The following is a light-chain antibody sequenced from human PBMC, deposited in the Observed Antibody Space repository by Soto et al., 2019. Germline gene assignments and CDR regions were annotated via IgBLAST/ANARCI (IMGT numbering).Light chain of an antibody. J-gene: IGKJ1*01. CDR2: GAS. Sequence: EIVLTQSPGTLPLSPGERATLSCRASQSVSSSYLAWYQQKPGQAPRLLIYGASSRATGIPDRFSGSGSGTDFALTISGLEPEDFAVYYCQQYGSSPTWTFGQGTKVDIK. V-gene: IGKV3-20*01. CDR1: QSVSSSY. CDR3: QQYGSSPTWT.